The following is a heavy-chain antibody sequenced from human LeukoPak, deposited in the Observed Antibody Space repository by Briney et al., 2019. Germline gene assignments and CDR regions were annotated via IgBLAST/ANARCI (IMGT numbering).Heavy chain of an antibody. V-gene: IGHV4-39*01. CDR1: GGSISSRSCC. J-gene: IGHJ4*02. CDR2: IYYSGST. CDR3: ARQVYSGTHCFDY. D-gene: IGHD1-26*01. Sequence: SETLSLTCTVSGGSISSRSCCWGWIRQPPGKGLEWIVTIYYSGSTYYNPSLKSRVTISVDTSKNQFSLRLSSVTAADTAVYYCARQVYSGTHCFDYWGQGTLVTVSS.